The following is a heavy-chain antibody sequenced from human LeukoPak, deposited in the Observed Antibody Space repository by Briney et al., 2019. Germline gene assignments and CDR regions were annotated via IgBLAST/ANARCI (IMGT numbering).Heavy chain of an antibody. V-gene: IGHV4-39*07. J-gene: IGHJ4*02. CDR2: IYYSGST. CDR3: ARDWGGPEGSSSSWYY. D-gene: IGHD2-2*01. Sequence: SETLSLTCTVSGGSISSSSYYWGWIRQPPGKGLEWIGSIYYSGSTYYNPSLKSRVTISVDTSKNQFSLKLSSVTAADTAVYYCARDWGGPEGSSSSWYYWGQGTLVTVSS. CDR1: GGSISSSSYY.